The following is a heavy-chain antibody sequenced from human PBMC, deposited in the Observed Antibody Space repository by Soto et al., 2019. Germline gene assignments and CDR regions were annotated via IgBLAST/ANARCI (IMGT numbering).Heavy chain of an antibody. D-gene: IGHD3-22*01. CDR1: GCSISSGGYY. CDR2: IYYSGST. CDR3: ARTAYYYDSSGYLWYFDY. Sequence: PSETLSLTCTVSGCSISSGGYYWSWIRQHPGKGLEWIGYIYYSGSTNYNPSLKSRVTISVDTSKNQFSLKLSSVTAADTAVYYCARTAYYYDSSGYLWYFDYWGQGTLVTVSS. V-gene: IGHV4-61*08. J-gene: IGHJ4*02.